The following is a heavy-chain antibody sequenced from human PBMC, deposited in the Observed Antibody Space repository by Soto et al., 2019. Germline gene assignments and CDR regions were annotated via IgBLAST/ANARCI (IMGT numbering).Heavy chain of an antibody. CDR3: ARDAPLWFGELSH. CDR2: IYYNGST. D-gene: IGHD3-10*01. J-gene: IGHJ4*02. Sequence: QVQLQESGPGLVKPSQTLSLTCTVIGGSIRSPNYYWSWIRQHPGKGLAWIGNIYYNGSTNYTPSLKSRAVISLDTSKNQFSLKLNSVTAADTAVYYCARDAPLWFGELSHWGQGTLVTVSS. CDR1: GGSIRSPNYY. V-gene: IGHV4-31*03.